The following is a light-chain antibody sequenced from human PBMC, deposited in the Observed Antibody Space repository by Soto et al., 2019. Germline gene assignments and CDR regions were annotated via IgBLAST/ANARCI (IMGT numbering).Light chain of an antibody. V-gene: IGLV2-14*01. CDR1: SSDVGAYNH. Sequence: QSALTQPASVSGSPGQSITISCTGTSSDVGAYNHVSWYQHHPGKAPKLMIYEVSNRPSGLSDRFSGSKSGNTASLTISGLQAEDEADYYCCSYTVSTTFVLGSGTKVTVL. J-gene: IGLJ1*01. CDR2: EVS. CDR3: CSYTVSTTFV.